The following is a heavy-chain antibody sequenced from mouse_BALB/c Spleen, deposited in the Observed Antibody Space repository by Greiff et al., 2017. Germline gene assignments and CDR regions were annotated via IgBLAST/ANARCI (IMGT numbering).Heavy chain of an antibody. CDR2: IDPANGNT. D-gene: IGHD1-1*01. Sequence: EVKLMESGAELVKPGASVKLSCTASGFNIKDTYMHWVKQRPEQGLEWIGRIDPANGNTKYDPKFQGKATITADTSSNTAYLQLSSLTSEDTAVYYCAITTVVGAMDYWGQGTSVTVSS. CDR3: AITTVVGAMDY. V-gene: IGHV14-3*02. CDR1: GFNIKDTY. J-gene: IGHJ4*01.